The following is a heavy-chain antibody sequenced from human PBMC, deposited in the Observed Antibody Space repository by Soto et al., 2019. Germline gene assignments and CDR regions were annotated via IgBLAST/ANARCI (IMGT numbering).Heavy chain of an antibody. V-gene: IGHV3-30*18. CDR2: ISYDGSNK. CDR3: AKEWGYGDNYYYMDV. CDR1: GFTFSSYG. Sequence: GGSLRLSCAASGFTFSSYGMHWVRQAPGKGLEWVAVISYDGSNKYYADSVKGRFNIYRDNSKNTLYLQMNSLRAEDTAVYYCAKEWGYGDNYYYMDVWGKGTTVTVSS. D-gene: IGHD3-10*01. J-gene: IGHJ6*03.